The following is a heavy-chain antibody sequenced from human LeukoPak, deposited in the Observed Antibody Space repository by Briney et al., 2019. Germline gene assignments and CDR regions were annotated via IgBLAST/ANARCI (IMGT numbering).Heavy chain of an antibody. CDR3: ARAEWFGEPQPLSYYVRYLGFDAFDI. J-gene: IGHJ3*02. CDR2: IIPIFGTA. V-gene: IGHV1-69*05. Sequence: SVKVSCKASGGTFSSYAISWVRQAPGRGLEWMGRIIPIFGTANYAQKFQGRVTITTDESTSTAYMELSSLRSEDTAVYYCARAEWFGEPQPLSYYVRYLGFDAFDIWGQGTMVTVSS. CDR1: GGTFSSYA. D-gene: IGHD3-10*01.